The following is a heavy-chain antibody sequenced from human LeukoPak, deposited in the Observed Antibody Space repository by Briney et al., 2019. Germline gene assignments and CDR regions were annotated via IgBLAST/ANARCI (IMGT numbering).Heavy chain of an antibody. CDR1: GFTFSSYA. V-gene: IGHV3-23*01. Sequence: GGSLRLSCAASGFTFSSYAMSWVHQAPGKGLEWVSAISGSGGSTYYADSVKGRFTISRDNSKNTLYLQMNSLRAEDTAVYYCAKGLRRYCSGGSCYYYYGMDVWGQGTTVTVSS. D-gene: IGHD2-15*01. CDR3: AKGLRRYCSGGSCYYYYGMDV. CDR2: ISGSGGST. J-gene: IGHJ6*02.